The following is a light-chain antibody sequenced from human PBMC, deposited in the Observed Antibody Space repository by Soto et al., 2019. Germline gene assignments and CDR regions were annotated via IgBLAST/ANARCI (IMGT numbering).Light chain of an antibody. CDR3: LQDYNYPWT. CDR1: QGIRND. CDR2: AAS. J-gene: IGKJ1*01. V-gene: IGKV1-6*01. Sequence: AIQMTQSPSSLSASVGDRVTITCRASQGIRNDLGWYQQKPGKAPKLLIYAASSLQSGVPPRFSGSGSGRDFTLTISSLQPEDFATYYCLQDYNYPWTFGQGTKVEIK.